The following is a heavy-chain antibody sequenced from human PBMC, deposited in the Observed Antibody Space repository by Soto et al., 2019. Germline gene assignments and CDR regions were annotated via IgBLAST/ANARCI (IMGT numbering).Heavy chain of an antibody. V-gene: IGHV3-23*01. CDR1: GFTFINYA. J-gene: IGHJ2*01. CDR2: ISGGGDAA. D-gene: IGHD7-27*01. CDR3: ARKILGSTTRPNYWYFDL. Sequence: VQVLECGGGLVQPGWSLRLSCAGSGFTFINYAMNWVRQAPGKGLEWVSSISGGGDAAFFPDSVRGRFTISRDNSKNTVTLQMNSLGVDDTAVYYCARKILGSTTRPNYWYFDLWGRGTLVTVSS.